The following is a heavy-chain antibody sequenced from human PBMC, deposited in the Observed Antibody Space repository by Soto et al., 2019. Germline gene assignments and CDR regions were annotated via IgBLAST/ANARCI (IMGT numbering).Heavy chain of an antibody. CDR1: GGSISSGGYY. CDR3: ARASSPLGYYDSSGRSDGFDY. J-gene: IGHJ4*02. V-gene: IGHV4-31*03. D-gene: IGHD3-22*01. CDR2: IYYSGST. Sequence: KPSETLSLTCTVSGGSISSGGYYWSWIRQHPGKGLEWIGYIYYSGSTYYNPSLKSRVTISVDTSKNQFSLKLSSVTAADAAVYYCARASSPLGYYDSSGRSDGFDYWGQGTLVTVSS.